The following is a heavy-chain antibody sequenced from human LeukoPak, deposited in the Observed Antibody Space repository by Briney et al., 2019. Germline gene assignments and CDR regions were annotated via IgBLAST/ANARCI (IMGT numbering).Heavy chain of an antibody. CDR3: ARSYSSSSLRYYYYYGMDV. V-gene: IGHV1-69*02. D-gene: IGHD6-6*01. CDR2: IIPILGIA. J-gene: IGHJ6*02. Sequence: ASEKVSRKASRGTLSRYTICWVQQAPGHGLEWMGRIIPILGIANYAQKFHGRVTITADKATSTAYMELSSLSSEDTAVYYCARSYSSSSLRYYYYYGMDVWGQGTTVTVSS. CDR1: RGTLSRYT.